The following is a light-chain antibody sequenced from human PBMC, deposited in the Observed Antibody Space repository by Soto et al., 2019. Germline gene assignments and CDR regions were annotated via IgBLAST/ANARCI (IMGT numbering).Light chain of an antibody. J-gene: IGKJ1*01. CDR3: QQYGSSGT. CDR1: RSVSSS. Sequence: EIVLTQSPATLSVSPGETATLSCRAGRSVSSSVAWHQQKPGRAPRVLIYGASNRATGIPDRLSGSGAGTDFTLTISRLEPEDFAVYYCQQYGSSGTFGQGTKVDTK. CDR2: GAS. V-gene: IGKV3-20*01.